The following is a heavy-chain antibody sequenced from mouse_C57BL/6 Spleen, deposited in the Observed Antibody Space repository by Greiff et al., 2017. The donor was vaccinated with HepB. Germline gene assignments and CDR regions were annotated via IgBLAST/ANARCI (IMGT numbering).Heavy chain of an antibody. J-gene: IGHJ3*01. CDR2: INPGSGGT. D-gene: IGHD4-1*01. Sequence: QVQLQQSGAELVRPGTSVKVSCKASGYAFTNYLIEWVKQRPGQGLEWIGVINPGSGGTNYNEKFKGKATLTADKSSSTAYKQLSSLTSEDSAVYFCARLGAWFAYWGQGTLVTVSA. CDR1: GYAFTNYL. V-gene: IGHV1-54*01. CDR3: ARLGAWFAY.